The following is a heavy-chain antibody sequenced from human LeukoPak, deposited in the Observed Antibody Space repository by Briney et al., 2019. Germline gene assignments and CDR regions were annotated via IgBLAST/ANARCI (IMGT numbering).Heavy chain of an antibody. D-gene: IGHD6-6*01. V-gene: IGHV3-30*18. Sequence: GRSLRLSCAASGSTFSSYGMHWVRQAPGKGLEWVAVISYDGSNKYYADSVKGRFTISRNNSKNTLYLQMNSLRAEDTAVYYCAKMDSSSSKDYWGQGTLVTVSS. CDR1: GSTFSSYG. CDR3: AKMDSSSSKDY. CDR2: ISYDGSNK. J-gene: IGHJ4*02.